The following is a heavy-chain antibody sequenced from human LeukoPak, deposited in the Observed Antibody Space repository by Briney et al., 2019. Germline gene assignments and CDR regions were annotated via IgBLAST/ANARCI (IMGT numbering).Heavy chain of an antibody. CDR1: GDTVSSNSAA. J-gene: IGHJ3*01. V-gene: IGHV6-1*01. CDR2: THYRSKRYN. CDR3: AGSWRKTHYNILTGSSTKPNAFDF. D-gene: IGHD3-9*01. Sequence: SQTLSLTCAISGDTVSSNSAAWNWIRQSPSRGLEWLGRTHYRSKRYNDYASTVKNPLTINQNTSKNQFSLQLNSVTPEDTAVYYCAGSWRKTHYNILTGSSTKPNAFDFWGQGTMVTVSS.